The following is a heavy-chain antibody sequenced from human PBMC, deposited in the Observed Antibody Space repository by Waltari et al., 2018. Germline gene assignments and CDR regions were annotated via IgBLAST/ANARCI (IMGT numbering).Heavy chain of an antibody. CDR1: GGSFSGYY. CDR3: ARSGGIYCRGGSCYPFED. V-gene: IGHV4-34*01. J-gene: IGHJ4*02. D-gene: IGHD2-15*01. Sequence: QVQLQQWGAGLLKPSETLSLTCAVYGGSFSGYYWSWIRQPPGKGLEWIGEINHSGSNNYNPSLKSRVTISVDTVKNQFSLKLSSVTAADTAVYYCARSGGIYCRGGSCYPFEDWGQGTLVTVSA. CDR2: INHSGSN.